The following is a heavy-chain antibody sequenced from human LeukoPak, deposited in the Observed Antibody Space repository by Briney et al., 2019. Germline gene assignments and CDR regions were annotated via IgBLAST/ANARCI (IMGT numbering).Heavy chain of an antibody. CDR3: ARGILLGGGSDY. V-gene: IGHV3-21*01. J-gene: IGHJ4*02. Sequence: SGGSLRLSCAASGFTFSSYSMNWVRQAPGKVLEWVSSISSSGSYIYYADSVKGRFTISRDNAKNSLYLQMNSLRAEDTAVYYCARGILLGGGSDYWGQGTLVTVSS. D-gene: IGHD4-23*01. CDR1: GFTFSSYS. CDR2: ISSSGSYI.